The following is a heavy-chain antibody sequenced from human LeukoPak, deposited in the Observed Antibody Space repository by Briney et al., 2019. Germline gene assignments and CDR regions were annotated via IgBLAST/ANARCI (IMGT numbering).Heavy chain of an antibody. CDR1: GGSISSRNW. J-gene: IGHJ6*03. CDR3: ARSRSDGYYYYYYYMDV. D-gene: IGHD2-15*01. CDR2: IYHSGSA. Sequence: SDTLSLTCALSGGSISSRNWWNWVRQPPGKGLEWIGEIYHSGSANYNPSLTSRVTMSVDKSKNQISLKLTSVTAADTALYYCARSRSDGYYYYYYYMDVWGKGTTVTVSS. V-gene: IGHV4-4*02.